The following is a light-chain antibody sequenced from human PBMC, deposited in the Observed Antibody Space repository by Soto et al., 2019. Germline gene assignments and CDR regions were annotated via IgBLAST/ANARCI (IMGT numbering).Light chain of an antibody. J-gene: IGKJ5*01. CDR2: DAS. CDR1: QSVSSY. V-gene: IGKV3-11*01. CDR3: QQRSNWPPT. Sequence: EIPLPQSLAIIAFSLGQRATLTCRASQSVSSYLAWYQQKPGQAPRLLIYDASNRTTGIPARFSGSGSGTDFTLTISSLEPEDFAVYYCQQRSNWPPTFGQGTRVEI.